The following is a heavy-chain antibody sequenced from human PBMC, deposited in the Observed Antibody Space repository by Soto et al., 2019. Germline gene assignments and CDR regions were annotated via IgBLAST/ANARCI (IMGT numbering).Heavy chain of an antibody. J-gene: IGHJ6*02. CDR1: GYTFTNYW. V-gene: IGHV5-51*01. CDR2: IYPGDSDT. Sequence: GESLKISCKGSGYTFTNYWIGWVRQMPGKGLEWMGIIYPGDSDTKYNPSFQGQVTISADKSITTTYLRWTSLKASDTAIYYCEASIFYYGIDVWGQGTTVTVYS. CDR3: EASIFYYGIDV.